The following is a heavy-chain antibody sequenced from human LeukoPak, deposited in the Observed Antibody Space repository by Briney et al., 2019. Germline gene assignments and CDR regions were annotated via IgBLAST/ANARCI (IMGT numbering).Heavy chain of an antibody. Sequence: KTSETLSLTCTVSGDSISSYYWSWIRQPPGKGLEWLGYIYYSGNTNYNPSLKSRVNISVDTSKNQFSLKLSSVTAADTAVYYCARGIIVGATWGENDNWFDPWGQGTLVTVSS. CDR1: GDSISSYY. D-gene: IGHD1-26*01. V-gene: IGHV4-59*01. CDR3: ARGIIVGATWGENDNWFDP. CDR2: IYYSGNT. J-gene: IGHJ5*02.